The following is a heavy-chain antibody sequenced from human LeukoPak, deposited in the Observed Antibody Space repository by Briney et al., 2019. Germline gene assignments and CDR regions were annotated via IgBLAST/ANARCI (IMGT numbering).Heavy chain of an antibody. J-gene: IGHJ5*02. V-gene: IGHV3-48*03. CDR3: ARDLHGDGSSSWYGSNWFDP. Sequence: HPGGSLRLSCAASGFTFSSYEMNWVRQAPGKGLEWVSYISSSGSTIYYADSVKGRFTISRDNAKNSLYLQMNSLRAEDTAVYYCARDLHGDGSSSWYGSNWFDPWGQGTLVTVSS. D-gene: IGHD6-13*01. CDR1: GFTFSSYE. CDR2: ISSSGSTI.